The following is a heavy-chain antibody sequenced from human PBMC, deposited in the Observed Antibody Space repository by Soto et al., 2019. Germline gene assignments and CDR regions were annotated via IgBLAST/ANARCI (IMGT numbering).Heavy chain of an antibody. CDR3: STRAYDTNGYYRFDP. V-gene: IGHV4-34*01. Sequence: PSETLSLTCAVYGGSFSGHSWTWIRQSPGKGLEWIGDINHSGRVNYSPSLKSRFTISLDTSKNQFSLTLSAVTAADTAMYYCSTRAYDTNGYYRFDPWGQGTLFTVSS. D-gene: IGHD3-22*01. CDR2: INHSGRV. J-gene: IGHJ5*01. CDR1: GGSFSGHS.